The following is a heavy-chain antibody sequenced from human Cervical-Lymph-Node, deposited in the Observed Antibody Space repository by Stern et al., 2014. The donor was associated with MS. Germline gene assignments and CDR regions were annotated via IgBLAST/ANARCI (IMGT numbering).Heavy chain of an antibody. CDR2: IKHDGSDE. CDR3: ARGASAFDY. Sequence: EVQLVESGGGLVRPGGSLRLSCAASGFSFNDYWMTWVRQAPGMGLEWVANIKHDGSDEYYVVSVKGRFTISRDNAKNSLYLQMNSLRAEDTALYYCARGASAFDYWGQGTLVTVSS. V-gene: IGHV3-7*01. CDR1: GFSFNDYW. D-gene: IGHD6-19*01. J-gene: IGHJ4*02.